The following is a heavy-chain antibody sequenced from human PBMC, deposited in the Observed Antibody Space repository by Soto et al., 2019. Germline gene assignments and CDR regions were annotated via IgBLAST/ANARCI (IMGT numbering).Heavy chain of an antibody. CDR1: GFTFSSYA. Sequence: LRLSCAASGFTFSSYAMSWVRQAPGKGLEWVSAISGSGGSTYYADSVKGRFTISRDNSKNTLYLQMSSLRAEDTAVYYCAKVGDHIVVVPAAIDYWGQGTLVTVSS. J-gene: IGHJ4*02. CDR2: ISGSGGST. CDR3: AKVGDHIVVVPAAIDY. V-gene: IGHV3-23*01. D-gene: IGHD2-2*01.